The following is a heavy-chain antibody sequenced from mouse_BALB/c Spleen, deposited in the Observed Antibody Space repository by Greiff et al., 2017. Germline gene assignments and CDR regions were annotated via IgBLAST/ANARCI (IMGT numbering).Heavy chain of an antibody. CDR2: IWAGGST. CDR1: GFSLTSYG. CDR3: ARGSSSYVDYAMDY. J-gene: IGHJ4*01. Sequence: VQLQESGPGLVAPSQSLSITCTVSGFSLTSYGVHWVRQPPGKGLEWLGVIWAGGSTNYNSALMSRLSISKDNSKSQVFLKMNSLQTDDTAMYYCARGSSSYVDYAMDYWGQGTSVTVSS. V-gene: IGHV2-9*02. D-gene: IGHD1-1*01.